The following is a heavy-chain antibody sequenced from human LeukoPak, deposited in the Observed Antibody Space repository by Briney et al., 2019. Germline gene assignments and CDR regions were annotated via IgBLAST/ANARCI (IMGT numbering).Heavy chain of an antibody. CDR2: IVGRGSST. D-gene: IGHD3-9*01. J-gene: IGHJ4*02. CDR1: GYSFSNYA. CDR3: AKWGDYDILTGYYDSDY. Sequence: GGSLRLSCAASGYSFSNYAMSWVGQAPGKGLKWVPAIVGRGSSTYYAASVKGRFTISRDNSKNTLYLQLNRLRAEDTAVYYCAKWGDYDILTGYYDSDYWGQGTLVTVSS. V-gene: IGHV3-23*01.